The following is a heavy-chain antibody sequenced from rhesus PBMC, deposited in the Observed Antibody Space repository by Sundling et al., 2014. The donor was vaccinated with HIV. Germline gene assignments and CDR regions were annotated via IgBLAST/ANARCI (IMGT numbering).Heavy chain of an antibody. J-gene: IGHJ4*01. CDR2: ISGNNGNT. D-gene: IGHD3-3*01. V-gene: IGHV4-80*01. CDR3: VLAPVIGGYYMGDY. Sequence: QVHLQQSGPGLVKPSETLSLTCTVSGTSISPFLWNWIRQSPGKGLEWIGEISGNNGNTNYNPSLKRRVTISRDTSKSQFSLKLTSVTAADTAVYYCVLAPVIGGYYMGDYWGQGVLVTVST. CDR1: GTSISPFL.